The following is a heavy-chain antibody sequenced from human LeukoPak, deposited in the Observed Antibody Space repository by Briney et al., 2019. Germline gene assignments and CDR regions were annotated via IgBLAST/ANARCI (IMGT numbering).Heavy chain of an antibody. J-gene: IGHJ4*02. V-gene: IGHV3-23*01. CDR1: GFTFSSYA. Sequence: PGGSLRPSCAASGFTFSSYAMSWVRQAPGKGLEWVSAISGSGGRTYYADSVKGRFTISRDNSKNTLYLQMNSLRAEDTAVYYCAKDMVVTGHFDYWGQGTLVTVSS. D-gene: IGHD2-21*02. CDR2: ISGSGGRT. CDR3: AKDMVVTGHFDY.